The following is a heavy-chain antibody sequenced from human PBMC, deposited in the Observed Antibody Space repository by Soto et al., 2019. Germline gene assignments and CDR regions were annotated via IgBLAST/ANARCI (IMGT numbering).Heavy chain of an antibody. V-gene: IGHV3-33*01. Sequence: QVQVVESGGGVVQPGRSLRLSCVASGFTFSNFGMHWVRQAPVKGLGWVAVIWHDGKNKYYADSAEGRFTVSRDNSKNTLYLQTDSLTAEATAVYYCAGDPGQDEAMDYWGQGTLVTVSS. CDR3: AGDPGQDEAMDY. CDR1: GFTFSNFG. J-gene: IGHJ4*02. CDR2: IWHDGKNK.